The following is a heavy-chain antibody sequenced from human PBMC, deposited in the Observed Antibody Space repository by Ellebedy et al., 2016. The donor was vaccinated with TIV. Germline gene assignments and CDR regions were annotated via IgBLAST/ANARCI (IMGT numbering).Heavy chain of an antibody. Sequence: GESLKISXAASGFTFKNYGMHWVRQAPGKGLEWVAVIYFDGNTKYYADSVKGRFSISRDNSNNTLYLQMGSLTAEDTGVYYCARDFHILTGFYNIDFDQGFDPWGQGTLVTVSA. V-gene: IGHV3-33*01. D-gene: IGHD3-9*01. CDR3: ARDFHILTGFYNIDFDQGFDP. CDR2: IYFDGNTK. J-gene: IGHJ5*02. CDR1: GFTFKNYG.